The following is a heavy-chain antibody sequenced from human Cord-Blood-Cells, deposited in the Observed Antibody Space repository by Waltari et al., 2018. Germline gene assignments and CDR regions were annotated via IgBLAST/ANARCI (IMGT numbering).Heavy chain of an antibody. Sequence: QVQLVESGGGVVQPGRSLRLSCAASGFTFSSYAMHWVRQAPGKGVEWVGVISYDGSNKYYADSVKGRFTISRDNSKNTLYLQMNSLRAEDTAVYYCARDPTMVRGVIDYWGQGTLVTVSS. CDR3: ARDPTMVRGVIDY. CDR1: GFTFSSYA. J-gene: IGHJ4*02. D-gene: IGHD3-10*01. V-gene: IGHV3-30*04. CDR2: ISYDGSNK.